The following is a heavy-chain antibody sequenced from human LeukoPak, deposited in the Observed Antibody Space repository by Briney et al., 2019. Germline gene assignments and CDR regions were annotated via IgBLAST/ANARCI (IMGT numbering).Heavy chain of an antibody. J-gene: IGHJ4*02. CDR3: ARCIVGATLDY. V-gene: IGHV3-7*03. D-gene: IGHD1-26*01. CDR2: IKQDGSEK. Sequence: GGSLRLSCAASGFTFSSYWMGWVRQAPGKGLEWVANIKQDGSEKYYVDSVKGRFTISRDNAKNSLYLQMNSLRAEDTAVYYCARCIVGATLDYWGQGTLVTVSS. CDR1: GFTFSSYW.